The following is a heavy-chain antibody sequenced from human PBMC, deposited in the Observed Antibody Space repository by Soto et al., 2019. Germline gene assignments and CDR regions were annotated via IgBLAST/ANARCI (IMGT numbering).Heavy chain of an antibody. CDR3: ARVGAVPTSYYYYMDV. CDR2: IWYDGSNK. J-gene: IGHJ6*03. CDR1: GFTFSSYG. D-gene: IGHD4-17*01. V-gene: IGHV3-33*01. Sequence: GGSLRLSCAASGFTFSSYGMHWVRQAPGKGLEWVAVIWYDGSNKYYADSVKGRFTISRDNSKNTLYLQMNSLRAEDTAVYYCARVGAVPTSYYYYMDVWGKGTTVTVSS.